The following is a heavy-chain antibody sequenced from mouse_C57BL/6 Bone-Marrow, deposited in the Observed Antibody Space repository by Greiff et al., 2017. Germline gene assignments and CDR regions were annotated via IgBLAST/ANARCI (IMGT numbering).Heavy chain of an antibody. Sequence: EVKVVESGGGLVKPGGSLKLSCEASGFTFSDYGMHWVRQAPGKGLEWVANISSGSSTIYYADTVKGRFTLSRDNAKNTLFMQMTSLRSEDTAMYYCARGWLPAGFAYWGQGTLVTVSA. J-gene: IGHJ3*01. CDR3: ARGWLPAGFAY. V-gene: IGHV5-17*01. D-gene: IGHD2-2*01. CDR1: GFTFSDYG. CDR2: ISSGSSTI.